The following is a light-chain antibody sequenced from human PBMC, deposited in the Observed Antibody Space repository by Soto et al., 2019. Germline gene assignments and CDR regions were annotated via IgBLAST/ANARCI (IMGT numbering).Light chain of an antibody. CDR1: QSVNSRF. CDR3: HQYGSSPGT. CDR2: AAS. Sequence: EIVLTQSPGTLSLSPGESATLSCRASQSVNSRFLAWYQHKPGQAPRLLIYAASTRATGIPDRFSGSASGTDFTLTISRLEPEDFAVYYCHQYGSSPGTFGQGTKVEIK. V-gene: IGKV3-20*01. J-gene: IGKJ1*01.